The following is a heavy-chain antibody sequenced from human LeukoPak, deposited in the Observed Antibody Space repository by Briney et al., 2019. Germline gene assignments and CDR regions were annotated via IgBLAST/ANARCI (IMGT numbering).Heavy chain of an antibody. Sequence: ETLSLTCTVSGGSISSYYMSWVRQAPGKGLEWVSVIYSGGSTYYADSVKGRFTISRDNSKNTLYLQMNSLRAEDTAVYYCARDIADSWGQGTLVTVSS. CDR3: ARDIADS. V-gene: IGHV3-66*01. D-gene: IGHD3-22*01. CDR1: GGSISSYY. CDR2: IYSGGST. J-gene: IGHJ4*02.